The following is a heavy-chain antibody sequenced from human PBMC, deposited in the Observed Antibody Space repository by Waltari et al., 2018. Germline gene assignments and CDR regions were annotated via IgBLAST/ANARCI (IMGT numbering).Heavy chain of an antibody. Sequence: QVQLVQSGAEVKKPGSSVKVSCKISGGTFRLSAIPWVRQAPGQGLEWMGGIIPTFDTPTYTQKFQGRVTFTADESTGTAYMELSSLRFEDTAVYYCARDIKEAAYYYGMDVWGQGTTVTVSS. J-gene: IGHJ6*02. D-gene: IGHD6-25*01. CDR2: IIPTFDTP. CDR3: ARDIKEAAYYYGMDV. CDR1: GGTFRLSA. V-gene: IGHV1-69*01.